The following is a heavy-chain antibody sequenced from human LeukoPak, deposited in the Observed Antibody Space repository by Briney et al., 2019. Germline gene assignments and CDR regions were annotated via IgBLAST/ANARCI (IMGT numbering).Heavy chain of an antibody. Sequence: PGGSLRLSCAAPGFTFSSYGMSWVRQAPGKGLEWVSAISGSGGSTYYADSVKGRFTISRDNSKNTLYLQMNSLRAEDTAVYYCAKADELRYFDWSLDYWGQGTLVTVSS. V-gene: IGHV3-23*01. CDR2: ISGSGGST. CDR1: GFTFSSYG. J-gene: IGHJ4*02. D-gene: IGHD3-9*01. CDR3: AKADELRYFDWSLDY.